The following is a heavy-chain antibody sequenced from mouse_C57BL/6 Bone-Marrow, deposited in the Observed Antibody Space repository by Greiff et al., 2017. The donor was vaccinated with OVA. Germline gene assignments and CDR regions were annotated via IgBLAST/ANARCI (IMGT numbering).Heavy chain of an antibody. CDR3: ARPPYYYGSVWFAY. CDR1: GYTFTDYY. Sequence: VQLQQSGPVLVKPGASVKMSCKASGYTFTDYYMNWVKQSHGKSLEWIGVINPYNGGTSYNQKFKGKATLTVDKSSSTAYMELNSLTSEDSAVYYCARPPYYYGSVWFAYWGQGTMVTVSA. D-gene: IGHD1-1*01. CDR2: INPYNGGT. J-gene: IGHJ3*01. V-gene: IGHV1-19*01.